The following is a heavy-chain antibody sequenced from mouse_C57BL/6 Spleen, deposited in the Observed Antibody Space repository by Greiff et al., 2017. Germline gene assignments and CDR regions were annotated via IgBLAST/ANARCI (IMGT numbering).Heavy chain of an antibody. Sequence: EVKLMESGGGFVKPGGSLKLSCAASGFTFSDYGMHWVRQAPEKGLEWVAYISSGSSTIYYAHTVKGRFTISRHHANTTLFLHITRLRSEDTTMYYCAGRDCDCPLAYWGQGTMVTVSS. CDR3: AGRDCDCPLAY. CDR2: ISSGSSTI. J-gene: IGHJ3*01. CDR1: GFTFSDYG. D-gene: IGHD2-4*01. V-gene: IGHV5-17*01.